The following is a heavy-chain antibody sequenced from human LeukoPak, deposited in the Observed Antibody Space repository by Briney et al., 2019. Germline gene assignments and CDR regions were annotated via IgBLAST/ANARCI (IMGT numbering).Heavy chain of an antibody. CDR3: ARDEVVTANPFSYYYSLDV. CDR1: GFTFSDYY. Sequence: GGSLRLSCAASGFTFSDYYMTWIRQAPGKGLEWISYISGSGSTINYADSVQGRFTISRDNAKNSLSLQINSLRAEDTAVYYCARDEVVTANPFSYYYSLDVWGQGTTVTVSS. V-gene: IGHV3-11*01. J-gene: IGHJ6*02. D-gene: IGHD2-21*02. CDR2: ISGSGSTI.